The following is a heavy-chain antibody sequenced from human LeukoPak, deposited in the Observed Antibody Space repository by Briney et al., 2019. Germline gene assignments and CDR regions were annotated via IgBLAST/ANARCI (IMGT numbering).Heavy chain of an antibody. CDR2: IYYSGST. CDR1: GGSISSYY. Sequence: PSETLSLTCTVSGGSISSYYWSWIRPPPGKGLEWIGYIYYSGSTNYNPSLKSRVTISVDTSKNQFSLKLSSVTAADTAVYYCARDSSGWYGIDAFDIWGQGTMVTVSS. V-gene: IGHV4-59*01. J-gene: IGHJ3*02. CDR3: ARDSSGWYGIDAFDI. D-gene: IGHD6-19*01.